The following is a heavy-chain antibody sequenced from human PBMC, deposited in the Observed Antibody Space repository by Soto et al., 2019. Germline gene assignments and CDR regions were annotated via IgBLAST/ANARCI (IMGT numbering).Heavy chain of an antibody. CDR1: GGSVSNYY. CDR3: LRTVLEGSGDI. CDR2: IYYNGRT. Sequence: SETLSLTCTVSGGSVSNYYWSWIRQPPGKGLEWIGYIYYNGRTSYNPSLTSRLTISVDTSKNQFSLKLNSMTAADTAVYYCLRTVLEGSGDIWGQGTLVTVSS. V-gene: IGHV4-59*08. D-gene: IGHD3-10*01. J-gene: IGHJ4*03.